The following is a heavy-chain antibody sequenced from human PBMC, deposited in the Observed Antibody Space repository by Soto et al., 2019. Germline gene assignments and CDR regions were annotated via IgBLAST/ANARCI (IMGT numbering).Heavy chain of an antibody. CDR1: GFTLSSYG. D-gene: IGHD6-13*01. Sequence: PGGALRRSCAASGFTLSSYGMHWVRQAPGKGLEWVAVIWYDGSNKYYADSVKGRFTISRDNSKNTLYLQMNSLRAEDTAVYYCARAGRVAAAGTRAWYFDYWGQGTLVTVSS. CDR3: ARAGRVAAAGTRAWYFDY. V-gene: IGHV3-33*01. J-gene: IGHJ4*02. CDR2: IWYDGSNK.